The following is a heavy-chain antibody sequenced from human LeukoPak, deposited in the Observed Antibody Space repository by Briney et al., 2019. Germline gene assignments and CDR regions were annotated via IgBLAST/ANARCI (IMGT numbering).Heavy chain of an antibody. CDR2: ISSSGSTI. CDR1: GFTFSDSY. D-gene: IGHD3-22*01. Sequence: KPGGSLRLSCAASGFTFSDSYMSWIRQAPRKGLEWVSYISSSGSTIYYADSVKGRFTISRDNAKNSLYLQMNSLRAEDTAVYYCARDRADYYDNSGYSYGMDVWGQGTTVTVSS. V-gene: IGHV3-11*01. CDR3: ARDRADYYDNSGYSYGMDV. J-gene: IGHJ6*02.